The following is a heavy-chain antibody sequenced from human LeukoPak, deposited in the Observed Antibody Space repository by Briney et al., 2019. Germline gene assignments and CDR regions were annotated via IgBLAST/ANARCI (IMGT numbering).Heavy chain of an antibody. V-gene: IGHV3-21*01. D-gene: IGHD2-2*01. CDR3: ARVQRGYCSSTSCYYFDF. CDR2: ISISSSSI. CDR1: GFTFSTYS. J-gene: IGHJ4*02. Sequence: GGSLRLSCAASGFTFSTYSMNWVRQAPGKGLEWVSSISISSSSIYYADSMKGRFTISRDNAKNSLYLQMNSLRAEDTAVYYCARVQRGYCSSTSCYYFDFWGQGTLATVSS.